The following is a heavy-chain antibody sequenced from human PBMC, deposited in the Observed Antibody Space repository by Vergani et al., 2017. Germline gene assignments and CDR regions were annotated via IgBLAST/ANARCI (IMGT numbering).Heavy chain of an antibody. CDR1: VGSISSSSYY. Sequence: QLQLQESGPGLVKPSETLSLTCTVSVGSISSSSYYWGWIRQPPGKGLEWFGSIYYRGSTYYNPSLKSRVTISVDTSKNQFSLKLRSVTAADTAVYYCARPNSSGWQFDYWGQGTLVTVSS. J-gene: IGHJ4*02. CDR2: IYYRGST. D-gene: IGHD6-19*01. CDR3: ARPNSSGWQFDY. V-gene: IGHV4-39*01.